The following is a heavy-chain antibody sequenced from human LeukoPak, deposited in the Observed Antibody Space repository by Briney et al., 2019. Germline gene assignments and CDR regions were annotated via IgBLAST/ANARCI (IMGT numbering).Heavy chain of an antibody. CDR2: IYYSGST. J-gene: IGHJ3*02. CDR1: GGSISSSSYY. Sequence: SETLSLTCTVSGGSISSSSYYWGWIRQPPGKGLEWIGSIYYSGSTYYNPSLKSRVTISVDTSKNQFSLKLSSVTAADTAVYYCARSILLWFGEPPAFDIWGQGTMVTVSS. D-gene: IGHD3-10*01. CDR3: ARSILLWFGEPPAFDI. V-gene: IGHV4-39*07.